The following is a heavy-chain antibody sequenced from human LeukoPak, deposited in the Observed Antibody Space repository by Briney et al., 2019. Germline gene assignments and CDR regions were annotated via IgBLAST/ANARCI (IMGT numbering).Heavy chain of an antibody. CDR2: ISGSGGST. Sequence: GGSLRLPCAASGFTFSSYAMSWVRQAPGKGLEWVSTISGSGGSTYYADSVKGRFTISRDTSKNTLYLQMNGLRAEDTAVYYCARGWDYGSGSYSDYWGQGTLVTVSS. CDR3: ARGWDYGSGSYSDY. J-gene: IGHJ4*02. CDR1: GFTFSSYA. D-gene: IGHD3-10*01. V-gene: IGHV3-23*01.